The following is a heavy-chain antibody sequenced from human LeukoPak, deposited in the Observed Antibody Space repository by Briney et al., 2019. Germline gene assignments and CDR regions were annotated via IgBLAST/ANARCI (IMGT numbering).Heavy chain of an antibody. D-gene: IGHD3-16*02. CDR2: ISGSGGST. CDR3: AKSATVTFGGVIVPSDY. CDR1: GFTFNNYA. V-gene: IGHV3-23*01. Sequence: GGSLRLSCTTSGFTFNNYAMSWVRQVPGKGLEWVSGISGSGGSTFYADSVEGRFTISRDNFKDTLYLQMSSLRVGDTAVYYCAKSATVTFGGVIVPSDYWGQGTLVTVS. J-gene: IGHJ4*02.